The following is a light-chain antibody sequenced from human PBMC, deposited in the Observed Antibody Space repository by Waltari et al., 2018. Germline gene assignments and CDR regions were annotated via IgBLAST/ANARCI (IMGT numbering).Light chain of an antibody. V-gene: IGLV1-44*01. CDR2: DNS. J-gene: IGLJ3*02. CDR3: TSWDDRLNTWI. CDR1: HSNIGSNI. Sequence: QSVLTQPPSASGTPGQRVIISCSGSHSNIGSNIVNWYKQVPGTAPKILIHDNSQRPSGVPDRFSGSKSGTSASLAIGGLQSEDEADYYCTSWDDRLNTWIFGGGTKVAVL.